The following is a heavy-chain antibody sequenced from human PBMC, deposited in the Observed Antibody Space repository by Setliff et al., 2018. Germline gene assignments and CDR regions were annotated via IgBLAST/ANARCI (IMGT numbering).Heavy chain of an antibody. V-gene: IGHV4-61*09. CDR1: GGSISSASYY. CDR3: ARVTEFLYMDV. Sequence: SETLSLTCTVSGGSISSASYYWSWIRQPAGKGLEWIGHIYTSWSSNYNPSLKSRVTMSVDTSKNQFSLKLSSVTAADTAVYYCARVTEFLYMDVWGKGTTVTVSS. D-gene: IGHD3-3*01. J-gene: IGHJ6*03. CDR2: IYTSWSS.